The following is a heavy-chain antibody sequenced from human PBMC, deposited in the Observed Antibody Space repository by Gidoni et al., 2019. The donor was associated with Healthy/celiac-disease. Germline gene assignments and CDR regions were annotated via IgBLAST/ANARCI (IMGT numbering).Heavy chain of an antibody. D-gene: IGHD6-13*01. CDR1: GFPFSSYG. CDR3: AKGYSSSWYVWHH. CDR2: ISYDGSNK. V-gene: IGHV3-30*18. Sequence: QVPLVESGGGVVQPVRSLRLSCAASGFPFSSYGMPWVRQAPGKGLEWVAVISYDGSNKYYADSVKGRFTISRDNSKNTLYLQMNSLRAEDTAVYYCAKGYSSSWYVWHHWGQGTLVTVSS. J-gene: IGHJ4*02.